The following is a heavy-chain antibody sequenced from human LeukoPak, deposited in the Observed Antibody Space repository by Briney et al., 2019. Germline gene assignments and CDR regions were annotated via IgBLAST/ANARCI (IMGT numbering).Heavy chain of an antibody. Sequence: GGSLGLFCAASGFTFSSYAMSWVRQAPGKGLGWVSAISGSGGSTYYADSVKGRFTISRDNSKNTLYLQMNSLRAEDTAVYYCAKATDYYDSSGYYHRPDYWGQGTLVTVSS. CDR2: ISGSGGST. CDR3: AKATDYYDSSGYYHRPDY. CDR1: GFTFSSYA. D-gene: IGHD3-22*01. J-gene: IGHJ4*02. V-gene: IGHV3-23*01.